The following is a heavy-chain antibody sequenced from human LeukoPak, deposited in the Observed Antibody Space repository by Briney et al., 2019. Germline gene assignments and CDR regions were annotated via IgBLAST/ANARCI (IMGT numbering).Heavy chain of an antibody. CDR2: ISGSGGTT. D-gene: IGHD5-12*01. CDR1: GFTFNSYA. Sequence: GGSLRLSCAVSGFTFNSYAMSWVRQAPRKGLEWVSAISGSGGTTYYTDSVKGRFIVSKDISKNTLYLLLNSLRAEDTAVYYCARSHSGLPLYYLDYWGQGTLVTVSS. J-gene: IGHJ4*02. V-gene: IGHV3-23*01. CDR3: ARSHSGLPLYYLDY.